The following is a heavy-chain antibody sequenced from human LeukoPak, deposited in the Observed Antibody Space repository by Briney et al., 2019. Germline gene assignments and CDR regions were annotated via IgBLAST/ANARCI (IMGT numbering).Heavy chain of an antibody. V-gene: IGHV3-23*01. CDR2: ISGSGGST. Sequence: GGSLRLSCAASGFTFSSYGMSWVRQAPGKGLEWVSAISGSGGSTYYADSVKGRFTISRDNSKNTLYLQMNSLRAEDTAVYYCAKDHFGDYGDYRWFDPWGQGTLVTVSS. CDR3: AKDHFGDYGDYRWFDP. CDR1: GFTFSSYG. J-gene: IGHJ5*02. D-gene: IGHD4-17*01.